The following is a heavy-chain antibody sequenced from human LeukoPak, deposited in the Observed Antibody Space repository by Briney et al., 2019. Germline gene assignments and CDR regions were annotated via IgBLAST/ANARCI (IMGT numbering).Heavy chain of an antibody. CDR3: ARSIGYCSGGSCYGGGLDY. V-gene: IGHV3-11*01. CDR1: GFTFSDYY. D-gene: IGHD2-15*01. CDR2: ISSSGSTI. J-gene: IGHJ4*02. Sequence: GGSLRLSCAASGFTFSDYYTSWIRQAPGKGLEWVSYISSSGSTIYYADSVKGRFTISRDNAKNSLYLQMNSLRAEDTAVYCCARSIGYCSGGSCYGGGLDYWGQGTLVTVSS.